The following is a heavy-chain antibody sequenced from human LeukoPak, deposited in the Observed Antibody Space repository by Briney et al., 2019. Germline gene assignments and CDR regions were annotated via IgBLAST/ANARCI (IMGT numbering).Heavy chain of an antibody. CDR1: GFTFSSYW. J-gene: IGHJ4*02. D-gene: IGHD2-2*02. CDR3: ARDDRGVVVVPAAIKFDY. Sequence: PGGSLRLSCAASGFTFSSYWMSWVRQAPGKGLEWVANIKQDGSEKYYVDSVKGRFTISRDNAKNSLYLQMNSLRAEDTAVYYCARDDRGVVVVPAAIKFDYWGQGTLVTVSS. V-gene: IGHV3-7*01. CDR2: IKQDGSEK.